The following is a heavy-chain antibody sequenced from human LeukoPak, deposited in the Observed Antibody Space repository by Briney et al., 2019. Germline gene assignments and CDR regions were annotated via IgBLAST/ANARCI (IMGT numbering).Heavy chain of an antibody. CDR1: GFTFKTYG. J-gene: IGHJ4*02. V-gene: IGHV3-30*02. CDR3: AKDGPPYFDY. Sequence: PGGSLRLSCAASGFTFKTYGMHWVRQAPGKGLEWVAFIRYDGSKEYYTDSVTGRFTISRDNSKNTLYLQMNSLRAEDTAVYYCAKDGPPYFDYWGQGTLVTVSS. CDR2: IRYDGSKE.